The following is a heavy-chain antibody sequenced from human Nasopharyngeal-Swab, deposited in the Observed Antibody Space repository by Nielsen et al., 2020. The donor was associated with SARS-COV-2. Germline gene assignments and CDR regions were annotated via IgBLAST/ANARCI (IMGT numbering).Heavy chain of an antibody. V-gene: IGHV3-53*01. CDR1: GFTVSSNY. J-gene: IGHJ3*02. D-gene: IGHD6-13*01. Sequence: GESLKISCAASGFTVSSNYMSWVRQAPGKGLEWVSVIYSGGSTYYADSVKGRFTISRDNSKNTLYLQMNSPRAEDTAVYYCASSRVDNRYSTDAFDIWGQGTMVTVSS. CDR2: IYSGGST. CDR3: ASSRVDNRYSTDAFDI.